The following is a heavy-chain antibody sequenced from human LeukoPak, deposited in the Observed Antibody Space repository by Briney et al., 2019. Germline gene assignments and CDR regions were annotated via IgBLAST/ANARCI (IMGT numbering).Heavy chain of an antibody. V-gene: IGHV3-30-3*01. CDR1: GFTFSSYA. Sequence: GGSLRLSCAASGFTFSSYAMHWVRQAPGKGLEWVAVISYDGSNKYYADSVKGRFTISRDNSKNTLYLQMNSLRAEDTAVYYCASLAPIVVVTAVRMDVWGQGTTVTASS. CDR3: ASLAPIVVVTAVRMDV. J-gene: IGHJ6*02. D-gene: IGHD2-21*02. CDR2: ISYDGSNK.